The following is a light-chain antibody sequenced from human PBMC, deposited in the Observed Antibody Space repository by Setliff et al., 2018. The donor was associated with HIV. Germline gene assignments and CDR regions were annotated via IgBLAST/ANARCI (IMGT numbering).Light chain of an antibody. V-gene: IGLV2-14*03. CDR2: DVT. CDR3: CSYTSSLTDV. CDR1: SSDVGSYNF. J-gene: IGLJ1*01. Sequence: QSVLAQPASVSGSPGQSITLSCTGTSSDVGSYNFVSWYQQHPGRAPKLMINDVTKRPSGVSDRFSGSKSGNTASLTISGLQIEDEADYYCCSYTSSLTDVFGTGTKVTVL.